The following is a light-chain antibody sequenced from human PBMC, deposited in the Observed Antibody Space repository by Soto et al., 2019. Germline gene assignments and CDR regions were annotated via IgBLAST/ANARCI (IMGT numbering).Light chain of an antibody. J-gene: IGKJ4*01. CDR1: QSISSW. V-gene: IGKV1-5*03. Sequence: DIQMPQSPSTLSASVGASFTITGRASQSISSWLAWYQQKPGKAPKLLIYKASGLESGVPSRFSGSGSGTDFTLTIRSLQPDDFATYYCQQYDSYSPLTFGGGNKVDIK. CDR3: QQYDSYSPLT. CDR2: KAS.